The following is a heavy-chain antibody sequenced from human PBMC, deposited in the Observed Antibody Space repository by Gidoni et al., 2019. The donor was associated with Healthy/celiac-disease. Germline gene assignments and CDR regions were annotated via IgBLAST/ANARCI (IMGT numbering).Heavy chain of an antibody. CDR1: GFTFSSYA. CDR2: ISGSGGST. CDR3: AKDIDQEYYFDY. V-gene: IGHV3-23*01. J-gene: IGHJ4*02. Sequence: EVQLLESGGGLVQPGGALSLSCAASGFTFSSYAMSWVRQAPGKGLEWVSAISGSGGSTYYADSVKGRFTISRDNSKNTLYLQMNSLRAEDTAVYYCAKDIDQEYYFDYWGQGTLVTVSS. D-gene: IGHD1-26*01.